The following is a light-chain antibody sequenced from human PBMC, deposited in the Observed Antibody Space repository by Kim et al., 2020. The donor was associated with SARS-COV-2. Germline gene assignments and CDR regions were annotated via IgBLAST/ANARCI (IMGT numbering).Light chain of an antibody. V-gene: IGLV7-46*01. CDR2: DTN. CDR1: TGAVTSRHY. CDR3: LLSYSDDVV. J-gene: IGLJ2*01. Sequence: QAVVTQEPSLTVSPGGTVTLTCGSTTGAVTSRHYPYWFQHKPGQAPRTLIYDTNNKRSWTPARFSGSLLGGKAALTLSGAQPEDEADYYCLLSYSDDVVFGGGTQLTVL.